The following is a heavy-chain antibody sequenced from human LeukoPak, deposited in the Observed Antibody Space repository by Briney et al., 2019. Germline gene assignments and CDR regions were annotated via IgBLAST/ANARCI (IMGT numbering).Heavy chain of an antibody. CDR3: ARDYGDHRVDY. D-gene: IGHD4-17*01. CDR1: SGSISSGAYY. Sequence: SETLSLTCTVSSGSISSGAYYWGWIRQPPGKGLEWIGTIHCSGKTYYNPSLKSRITISIDTSKKQFALKLSSVTAADTAVYYCARDYGDHRVDYWGQGTLVTVSS. CDR2: IHCSGKT. V-gene: IGHV4-39*06. J-gene: IGHJ4*02.